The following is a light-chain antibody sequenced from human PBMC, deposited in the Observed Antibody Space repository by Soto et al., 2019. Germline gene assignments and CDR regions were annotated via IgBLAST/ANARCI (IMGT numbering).Light chain of an antibody. CDR1: QSVGTY. Sequence: EIVLTQSPGTLSLSPGERATLSCRASQSVGTYLAWYQQKPGLAPRLLIYGASSRATGIPDRFSGSGSGTDFTLTISRLEPEDFAVYHCQQYVSIPLTFGGGTKVDIK. V-gene: IGKV3-20*01. CDR2: GAS. CDR3: QQYVSIPLT. J-gene: IGKJ4*01.